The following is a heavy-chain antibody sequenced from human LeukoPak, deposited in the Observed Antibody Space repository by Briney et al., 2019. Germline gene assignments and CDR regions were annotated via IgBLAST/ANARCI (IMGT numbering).Heavy chain of an antibody. CDR1: GGTFSSYI. CDR3: ARGRLWYQLPTD. CDR2: MNPNSGNT. J-gene: IGHJ4*02. Sequence: ASVKVSCKASGGTFSSYIINWVRQATGQGLEWMGWMNPNSGNTGYAQKFQGRVTMTRNTSISTAYMELSSLRSEDTAVYYCARGRLWYQLPTDWGQGTLVTVSS. D-gene: IGHD2-2*01. V-gene: IGHV1-8*01.